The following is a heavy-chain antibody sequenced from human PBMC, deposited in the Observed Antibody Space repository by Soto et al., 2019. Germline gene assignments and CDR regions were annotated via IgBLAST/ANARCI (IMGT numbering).Heavy chain of an antibody. CDR2: ISRSSRNI. Sequence: EVQLVESGGGLVKPGGSLTLSCAASGFTFSKYTMNWVRQAPGKGLEWVSSISRSSRNIYYADSVKGRFTISRDNAKNALYLHMNSLRAGDTAVYYCVRDLKVAGTNSIYYYGMDVWGQGTTVTVSS. D-gene: IGHD6-19*01. CDR3: VRDLKVAGTNSIYYYGMDV. CDR1: GFTFSKYT. V-gene: IGHV3-21*01. J-gene: IGHJ6*02.